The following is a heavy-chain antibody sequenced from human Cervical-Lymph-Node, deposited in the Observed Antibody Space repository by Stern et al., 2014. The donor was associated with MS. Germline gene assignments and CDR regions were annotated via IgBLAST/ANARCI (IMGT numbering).Heavy chain of an antibody. CDR3: ARVREAGPRSHGYFDY. CDR1: GFTFSSYA. J-gene: IGHJ4*02. CDR2: ISYDGSNK. V-gene: IGHV3-30*04. D-gene: IGHD6-19*01. Sequence: QVQLVQSGGGVVQPGRSLRLSCAASGFTFSSYAMHWVRQAPGKGLEWVAVISYDGSNKYYADSVKGRFTISRDNSKNTLYLQMNSLRAEDTAVYYCARVREAGPRSHGYFDYWGQGTLVTVSS.